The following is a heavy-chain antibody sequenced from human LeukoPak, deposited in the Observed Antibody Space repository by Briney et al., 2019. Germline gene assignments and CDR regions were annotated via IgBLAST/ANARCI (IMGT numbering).Heavy chain of an antibody. V-gene: IGHV4-59*02. CDR2: IYYSGST. J-gene: IGHJ5*02. CDR1: GGSVSSYY. D-gene: IGHD3-22*01. Sequence: SETLSLTCTVSGGSVSSYYWSWIRQPPGKGLEWIGYIYYSGSTKYNPSLKSRVTISVDTSKNQFSLKLSSVSAADTAVYYCARDYGLYYYDSSGPGIWFDPWGQGTLVTVSS. CDR3: ARDYGLYYYDSSGPGIWFDP.